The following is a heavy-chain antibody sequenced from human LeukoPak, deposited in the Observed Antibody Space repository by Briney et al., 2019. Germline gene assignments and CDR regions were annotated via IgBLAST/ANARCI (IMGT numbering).Heavy chain of an antibody. Sequence: PSETLFLTCAVYGGSFSGYYWSWIRQPPGKGLEWIGEINHSGSTNYNPSLKSRVTISVDTSKNQFSLKLSSVTAADTAVYYCARAPHVYVDIVATIYSDYYYYMDVWGKGTTVTVSS. CDR2: INHSGST. V-gene: IGHV4-34*01. J-gene: IGHJ6*03. CDR1: GGSFSGYY. CDR3: ARAPHVYVDIVATIYSDYYYYMDV. D-gene: IGHD5-12*01.